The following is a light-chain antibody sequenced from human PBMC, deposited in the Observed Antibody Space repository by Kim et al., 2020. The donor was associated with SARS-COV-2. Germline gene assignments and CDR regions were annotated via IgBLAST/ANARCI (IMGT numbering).Light chain of an antibody. V-gene: IGLV1-40*01. J-gene: IGLJ2*01. Sequence: QSVLMQPPSVSGAPGQSVTISCTGSSSDIGAGFDVHWYQQLPGKAPTLLIYGNIIRPSGVPDRFSGSQSGTSASLAIGGLQAEDEADYYCQSYDSSLSGSVVFGGGTQLTVL. CDR3: QSYDSSLSGSVV. CDR1: SSDIGAGFD. CDR2: GNI.